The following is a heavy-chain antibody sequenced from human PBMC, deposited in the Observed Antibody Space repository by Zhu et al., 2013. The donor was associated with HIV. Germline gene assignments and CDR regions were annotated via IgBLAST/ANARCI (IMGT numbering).Heavy chain of an antibody. CDR3: ARSRNLDAFDI. D-gene: IGHD4-4*01. CDR2: ITPFNGNA. Sequence: QVQLVQSGAEVKKTGSSVKVSCKASGYTFTYRYLHWVRQAPGQALEWMGWITPFNGNANYAQKFQDRVTITRDRSMSTAYMELSSLRSEDTAMYYCARSRNLDAFDIWGQGTMVTVSS. V-gene: IGHV1-45*02. CDR1: GYTFTYRY. J-gene: IGHJ3*02.